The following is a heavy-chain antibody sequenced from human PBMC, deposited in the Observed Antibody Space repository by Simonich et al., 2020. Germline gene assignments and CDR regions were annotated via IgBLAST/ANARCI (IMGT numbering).Heavy chain of an antibody. Sequence: QVQLVQSGAEVKKTGASVKVSCKASGYTFTRYDINWVRQATGKGLEWMGWMNPNKGKTGYAQKFQGRVTITRNTSLSTAYMELSSLRSEDTAVYYCARGRGGMSRGYVDYWGQGTLVTVSS. CDR2: MNPNKGKT. V-gene: IGHV1-8*03. J-gene: IGHJ4*02. CDR3: ARGRGGMSRGYVDY. D-gene: IGHD2-15*01. CDR1: GYTFTRYD.